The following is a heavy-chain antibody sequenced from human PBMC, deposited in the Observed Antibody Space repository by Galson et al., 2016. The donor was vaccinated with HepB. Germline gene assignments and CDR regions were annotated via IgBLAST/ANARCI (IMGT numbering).Heavy chain of an antibody. CDR2: ISGSGDRR. D-gene: IGHD2-2*01. V-gene: IGHV3-23*01. CDR1: GFTFSRYA. CDR3: AKDLDIVVVPSAIDY. Sequence: SLRLSCAASGFTFSRYAMSWVRQAPGKGLEWVSVISGSGDRRYYADSVKGRFIISRDNSKNTVYLQMNSLRVEGTAVYYCAKDLDIVVVPSAIDYWGQGTLVTVSS. J-gene: IGHJ4*02.